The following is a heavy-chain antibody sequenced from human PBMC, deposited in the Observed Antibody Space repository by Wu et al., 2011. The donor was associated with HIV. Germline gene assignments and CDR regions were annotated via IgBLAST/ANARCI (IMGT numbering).Heavy chain of an antibody. Sequence: KPGSSVMVSCKASGGTFSSYVISWVRQAPGQGLEWMGRIIPIFGTANYAQKFQGRVTITANKSTSTAYMELSSLTSEDTALYYCASQYCSGDSCYPYNWFDPWGQGTLVTVSS. CDR1: GGTFSSYV. J-gene: IGHJ5*02. CDR3: ASQYCSGDSCYPYNWFDP. CDR2: IIPIFGTA. V-gene: IGHV1-69*06. D-gene: IGHD2-15*01.